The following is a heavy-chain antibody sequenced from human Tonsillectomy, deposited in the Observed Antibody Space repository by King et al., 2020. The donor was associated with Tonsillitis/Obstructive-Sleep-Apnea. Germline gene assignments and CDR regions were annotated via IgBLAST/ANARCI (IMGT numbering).Heavy chain of an antibody. V-gene: IGHV1-58*01. CDR1: GFTFTSSA. J-gene: IGHJ4*02. Sequence: QLVQSGPEVKKPGTSVKVSCKASGFTFTSSAVQWVRQARGQRFEWIGWIVVGSGNTNYAQKFQERVTITRDMSTSKAYMELSSLRSEDTAVYYCAAAYYDYVWGSYRYEGVDYWGQGTLVTVSS. CDR3: AAAYYDYVWGSYRYEGVDY. CDR2: IVVGSGNT. D-gene: IGHD3-16*02.